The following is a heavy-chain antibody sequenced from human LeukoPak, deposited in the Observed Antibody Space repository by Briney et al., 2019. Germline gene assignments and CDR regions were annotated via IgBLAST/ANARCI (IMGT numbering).Heavy chain of an antibody. CDR2: INPNSGGT. CDR3: ARDPRVWCSGGSCHYYYYYMDV. Sequence: GASVKVSCKASGYTFTGYYMHWVRQAPGQGLEWMGWINPNSGGTNYAQKLQGRVTMTRDTSISTAYMELSRLRSDDTAVYYCARDPRVWCSGGSCHYYYYYMDVWGKGTTVTVSS. CDR1: GYTFTGYY. J-gene: IGHJ6*03. D-gene: IGHD2-15*01. V-gene: IGHV1-2*02.